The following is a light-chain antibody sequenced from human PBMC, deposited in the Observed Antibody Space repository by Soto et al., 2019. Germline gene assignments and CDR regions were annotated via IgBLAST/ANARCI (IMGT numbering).Light chain of an antibody. CDR1: SGDVGGYRY. CDR3: NSYTSSSAPYV. CDR2: EVS. J-gene: IGLJ1*01. Sequence: QSALTQPASVSGSPGQSITISCTGTSGDVGGYRYVSWFQHHPGKAPKVIIYEVSNRASGVSNRFSGSKSGNTAFLTISGLXAEDEADYYCNSYTSSSAPYVFGTGTKVTVL. V-gene: IGLV2-14*01.